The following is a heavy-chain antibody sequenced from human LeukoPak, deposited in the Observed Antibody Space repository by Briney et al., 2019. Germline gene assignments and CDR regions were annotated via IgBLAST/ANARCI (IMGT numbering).Heavy chain of an antibody. D-gene: IGHD6-13*01. J-gene: IGHJ4*02. CDR1: GGSISSSSYY. CDR3: ATGIAAAGTPFDY. Sequence: SETLSLTCTVSGGSISSSSYYWGWIRQPPGKGLEWIGSIYCSGSTYYNPSLKSRVTISVDTSKNQFSLKLSSVTAADTAVYYCATGIAAAGTPFDYWGQGTLVTVSS. CDR2: IYCSGST. V-gene: IGHV4-39*07.